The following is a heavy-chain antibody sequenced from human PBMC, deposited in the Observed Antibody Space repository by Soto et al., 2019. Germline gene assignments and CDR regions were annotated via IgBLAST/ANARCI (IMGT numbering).Heavy chain of an antibody. D-gene: IGHD3-9*01. J-gene: IGHJ4*02. V-gene: IGHV1-18*01. Sequence: QVQLVQSGAEVKKPGASVKVSCKASGYTFTSYGISWVRQAPGQGLEWMGWISAYNGNTNYAQKLQGRVTMTTDTSTSTAYIELRSLRSDDTAVYYCARDLLVLRYHPLRHSDVGYWGQGTLVTVSS. CDR2: ISAYNGNT. CDR3: ARDLLVLRYHPLRHSDVGY. CDR1: GYTFTSYG.